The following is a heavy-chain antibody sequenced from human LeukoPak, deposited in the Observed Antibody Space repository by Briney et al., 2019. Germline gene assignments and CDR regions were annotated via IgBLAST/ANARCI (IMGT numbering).Heavy chain of an antibody. D-gene: IGHD2-15*01. CDR3: ARDQRPSCLGGICYSGDY. J-gene: IGHJ4*02. V-gene: IGHV1-69*13. Sequence: ASVKVSCKASGGTFHSYIVTWVRQAPGQGLEWMGGIVPIIGTANYAQKFQGRVTITAGDSTSTAYMELRSLRSEDTAIYYCARDQRPSCLGGICYSGDYWGQGTLVIVTS. CDR2: IVPIIGTA. CDR1: GGTFHSYI.